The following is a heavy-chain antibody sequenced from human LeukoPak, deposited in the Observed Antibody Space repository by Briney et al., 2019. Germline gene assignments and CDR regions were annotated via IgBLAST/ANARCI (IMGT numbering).Heavy chain of an antibody. D-gene: IGHD2-15*01. V-gene: IGHV3-11*01. J-gene: IGHJ4*02. CDR1: GFTFSDYY. Sequence: PGGSLRLSCAASGFTFSDYYMSWIRQAPGKGLEWISYISSRSTTLYYADSVKGRFIISRDNAKNSLYLQMYSLGAEDTAVYYCARGDIVTYWGQGTLVTVSS. CDR3: ARGDIVTY. CDR2: ISSRSTTL.